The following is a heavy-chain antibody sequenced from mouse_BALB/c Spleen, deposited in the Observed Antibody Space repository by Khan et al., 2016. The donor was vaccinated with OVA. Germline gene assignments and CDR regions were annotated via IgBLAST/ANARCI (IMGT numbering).Heavy chain of an antibody. Sequence: EVELVESGGDLVKPGGSLKLSCAASGFTFSTYGMSWVRQTPDKRLEWVAAISSGGSYTYYPDSVKGRFTISRDNAKNTLYLQMRSLKSEDTAIYYCTRLAYYYNREGFAYWGQGTLVTVSA. D-gene: IGHD1-1*01. V-gene: IGHV5-6*01. J-gene: IGHJ3*01. CDR3: TRLAYYYNREGFAY. CDR2: ISSGGSYT. CDR1: GFTFSTYG.